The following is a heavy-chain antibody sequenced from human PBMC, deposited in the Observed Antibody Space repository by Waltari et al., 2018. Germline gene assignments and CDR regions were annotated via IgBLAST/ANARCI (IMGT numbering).Heavy chain of an antibody. D-gene: IGHD2-21*01. CDR1: GFTFSSYW. Sequence: EVQLVESGGGLVQPGGSLRLSCAASGFTFSSYWLRWVRQAPGKGLEWVANIKQDGSEKYYVDSVKGRFTISRDNAKNSLYLQMNSLRAEDTAVYYCASLAGKSGNFDYWGQGTLVTVSS. J-gene: IGHJ4*02. CDR2: IKQDGSEK. V-gene: IGHV3-7*01. CDR3: ASLAGKSGNFDY.